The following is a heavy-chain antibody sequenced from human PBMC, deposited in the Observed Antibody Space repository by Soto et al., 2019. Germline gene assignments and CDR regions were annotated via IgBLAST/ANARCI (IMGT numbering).Heavy chain of an antibody. D-gene: IGHD3-9*01. J-gene: IGHJ5*02. Sequence: ASVKVSCKASGNTFTRYDIHWVRQAPGQRLEWMGWINAGNGNTKYSQKFQGRVTITRDTSASTAYMELSSLRSEDTAVHYCARGDYDILTGYTLNWFDPWGRGTLVTVSS. V-gene: IGHV1-3*01. CDR3: ARGDYDILTGYTLNWFDP. CDR1: GNTFTRYD. CDR2: INAGNGNT.